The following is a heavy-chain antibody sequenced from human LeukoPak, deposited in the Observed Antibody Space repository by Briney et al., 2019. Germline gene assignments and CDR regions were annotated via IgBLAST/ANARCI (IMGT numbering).Heavy chain of an antibody. V-gene: IGHV4-59*08. Sequence: ETLSLTCTVSGGSISTYFWSWIRQPPGKRLEWIGHVYFSGSTNYNPSLESRVTISVDTSKNQFSLTLSSVTAADTAVYYCARHKSSGSYPLDYWGQGRVIGVSS. J-gene: IGHJ4*02. D-gene: IGHD3-22*01. CDR2: VYFSGST. CDR1: GGSISTYF. CDR3: ARHKSSGSYPLDY.